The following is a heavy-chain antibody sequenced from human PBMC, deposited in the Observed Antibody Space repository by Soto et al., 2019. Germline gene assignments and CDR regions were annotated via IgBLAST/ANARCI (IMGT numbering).Heavy chain of an antibody. CDR3: ARGDSTDCSNGVCSFFYNHDMGV. Sequence: ASVKVSCKASGYSFTDYHIHWVRQAPGQGLEWLRRINPKSGGTSTSQKFQGWVTMTTDTSISTAAMELTRLTSDDTAIYYCARGDSTDCSNGVCSFFYNHDMGVWGQGTTVTVSS. D-gene: IGHD2-8*01. CDR2: INPKSGGT. V-gene: IGHV1-2*04. J-gene: IGHJ6*02. CDR1: GYSFTDYH.